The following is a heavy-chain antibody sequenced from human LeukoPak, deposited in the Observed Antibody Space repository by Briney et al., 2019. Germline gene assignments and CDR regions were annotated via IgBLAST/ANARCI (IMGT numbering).Heavy chain of an antibody. CDR1: GASINTYH. CDR3: ATTQRWLAFDY. J-gene: IGHJ4*02. Sequence: SETLSLTCTFSGASINTYHWSWIRQPPGKGLEWIGSLYHSGTTNYNPSLQPRVTTSVDASKNEFSLRLNSVTAADTAIYYCATTQRWLAFDYWGQGILVTVSS. D-gene: IGHD6-19*01. V-gene: IGHV4-59*01. CDR2: LYHSGTT.